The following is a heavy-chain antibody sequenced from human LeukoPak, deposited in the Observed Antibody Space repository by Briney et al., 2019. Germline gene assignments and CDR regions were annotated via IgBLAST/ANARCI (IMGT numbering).Heavy chain of an antibody. CDR1: GGSISSGDHY. Sequence: PSQTLSLTCTVSGGSISSGDHYLSWIRQPPGKGLEWIGYIYYSGSTYYNPSLKSRVTISVDTSKNQFSLKLSSVTAADTAVYYCARAPTHYDILTALDYWGQGTLVTVSS. J-gene: IGHJ4*02. CDR3: ARAPTHYDILTALDY. D-gene: IGHD3-9*01. V-gene: IGHV4-30-4*08. CDR2: IYYSGST.